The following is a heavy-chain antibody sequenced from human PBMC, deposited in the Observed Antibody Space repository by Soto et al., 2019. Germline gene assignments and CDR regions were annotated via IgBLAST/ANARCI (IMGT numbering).Heavy chain of an antibody. CDR3: ARGYGDYVSQAYHY. Sequence: QVQLVQSGAEVKKPEASVKVSCKASGYTFTSYYMHWVRQAPGQGLEWMGIINPSGGSTSYAQKFKGRVNMTRATATSTVYMELSSLGSEDTAVYYWARGYGDYVSQAYHYWGQGTLVTV. V-gene: IGHV1-46*03. D-gene: IGHD4-17*01. CDR2: INPSGGST. CDR1: GYTFTSYY. J-gene: IGHJ4*02.